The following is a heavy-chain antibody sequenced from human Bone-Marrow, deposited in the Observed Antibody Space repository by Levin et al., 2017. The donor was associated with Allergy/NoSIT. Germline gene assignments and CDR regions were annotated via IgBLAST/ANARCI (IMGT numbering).Heavy chain of an antibody. Sequence: SGGSLRLSCAASGFTFSSYWMHWVRQVPGKGLVWVSRISSDGRDTNFADSVKGRFTISRDNAKSTLYLQMSSLRAEDTAVYLCARASTYSYDSSGPGYWGQGTLVTVSS. CDR1: GFTFSSYW. D-gene: IGHD3-22*01. V-gene: IGHV3-74*01. CDR2: ISSDGRDT. J-gene: IGHJ4*02. CDR3: ARASTYSYDSSGPGY.